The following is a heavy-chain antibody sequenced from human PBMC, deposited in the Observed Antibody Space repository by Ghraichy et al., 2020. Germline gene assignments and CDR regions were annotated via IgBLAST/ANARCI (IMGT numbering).Heavy chain of an antibody. CDR2: ISAASGST. J-gene: IGHJ5*02. CDR1: GYTFTTYG. Sequence: ASVKVSCKASGYTFTTYGLNWVRQAPGQGLEWMGWISAASGSTNYAQRFQGRLTMTTDTSTTTAYMELRSLRFADTAVYYCARDRGGGGWNWFDAWGQGTLVTVSA. CDR3: ARDRGGGGWNWFDA. D-gene: IGHD6-19*01. V-gene: IGHV1-18*01.